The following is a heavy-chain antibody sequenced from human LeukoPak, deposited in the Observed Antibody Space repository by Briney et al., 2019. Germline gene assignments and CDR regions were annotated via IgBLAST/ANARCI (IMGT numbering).Heavy chain of an antibody. V-gene: IGHV4-59*01. Sequence: SETLSLTCTVSGGSINNYYWSWIRQPPGKGLEWIGYIYYSGSTNYNPSLKSRVTISVDTSKNQFSLKLSSVTAADTAVYYCARDGGNGLYDFWSGYGYYYYMDVWGKGTTVTVSS. CDR3: ARDGGNGLYDFWSGYGYYYYMDV. CDR1: GGSINNYY. J-gene: IGHJ6*03. D-gene: IGHD3-3*01. CDR2: IYYSGST.